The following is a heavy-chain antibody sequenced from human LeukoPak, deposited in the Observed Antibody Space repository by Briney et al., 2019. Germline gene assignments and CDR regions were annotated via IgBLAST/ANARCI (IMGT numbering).Heavy chain of an antibody. D-gene: IGHD3-22*01. CDR1: GGSFSGYY. CDR2: INHSGGT. CDR3: AGLDSSGYYNFDY. Sequence: SETLSLTCAVYGGSFSGYYWSWIRQPPGKGLEWIGEINHSGGTNYNPSLKSRVTISVDTSKNQFSLKLSSVTAADTAVYYCAGLDSSGYYNFDYWGQGTLVTVSS. J-gene: IGHJ4*02. V-gene: IGHV4-34*01.